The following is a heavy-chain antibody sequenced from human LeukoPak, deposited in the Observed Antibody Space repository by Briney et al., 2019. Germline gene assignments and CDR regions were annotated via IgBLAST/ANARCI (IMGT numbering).Heavy chain of an antibody. D-gene: IGHD1-26*01. Sequence: GGSLRLSCATSGFTFNEHYLGWVRQAPGKGLEWVANIKQDGSEKYYVDSVKGRFTISRDNAKNSLYLQMNSLRAEDTAVYYCARKGGATTYGYYYYYMDVWGKGTTVTISS. CDR2: IKQDGSEK. CDR3: ARKGGATTYGYYYYYMDV. J-gene: IGHJ6*03. V-gene: IGHV3-7*01. CDR1: GFTFNEHY.